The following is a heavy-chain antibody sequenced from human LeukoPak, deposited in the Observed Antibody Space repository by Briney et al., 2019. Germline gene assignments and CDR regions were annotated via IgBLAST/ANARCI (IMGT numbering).Heavy chain of an antibody. CDR3: ARHLSGVTGYTYGRGIDY. J-gene: IGHJ4*02. Sequence: GGSLRLSCTGSGFTFSNYWMSWVRQAPGKGLEWVANIKHDGSEKYSVDSVKGRFTISRDNAKTSLYLQMNTLRAEDTAVYYCARHLSGVTGYTYGRGIDYWGQGTLVTVSS. CDR2: IKHDGSEK. V-gene: IGHV3-7*01. CDR1: GFTFSNYW. D-gene: IGHD5-18*01.